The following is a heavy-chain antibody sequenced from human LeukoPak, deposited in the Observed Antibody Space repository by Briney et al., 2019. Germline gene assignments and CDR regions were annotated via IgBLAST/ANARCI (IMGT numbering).Heavy chain of an antibody. V-gene: IGHV3-23*01. D-gene: IGHD1-26*01. CDR2: ITNSGGGT. CDR1: GFTLSSYA. Sequence: GGSLRLSCEASGFTLSSYAMTWVRQAPGKGLEWVSAITNSGGGTYYADSVKGRFTISRDNSKNTLYLQMNSLKAEDTAVYYCVKFVGAKGYWGQGTPVTVSS. J-gene: IGHJ4*02. CDR3: VKFVGAKGY.